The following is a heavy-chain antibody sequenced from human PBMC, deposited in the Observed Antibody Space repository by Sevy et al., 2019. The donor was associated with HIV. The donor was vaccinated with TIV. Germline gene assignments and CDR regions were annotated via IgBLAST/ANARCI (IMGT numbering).Heavy chain of an antibody. J-gene: IGHJ4*02. CDR2: IWYDGSNK. CDR3: AGDQWLREPSIDY. Sequence: GGSLRLSCAASGFTFSRYGMHWVRQAPGRGLEWVAVIWYDGSNKYYADSVKGRFTVSRDNSKNPVYLQVNSLRAEDTAVYYCAGDQWLREPSIDYWGQGTLVTVSS. D-gene: IGHD5-12*01. V-gene: IGHV3-33*08. CDR1: GFTFSRYG.